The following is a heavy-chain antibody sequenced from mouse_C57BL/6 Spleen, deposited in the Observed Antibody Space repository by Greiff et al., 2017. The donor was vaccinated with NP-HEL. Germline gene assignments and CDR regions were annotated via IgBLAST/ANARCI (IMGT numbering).Heavy chain of an antibody. CDR2: ISSGSSTI. V-gene: IGHV5-17*01. Sequence: DVQLVESGGGLVKPGGSLKLSCAASGFTFSDYGMHWVRQAPEKGLEWVAYISSGSSTIYYADTVKGRFTISRDNAKNTLFLQMTSLRSEDTAMYYCARDYWGGFAYWGQGTLVTVSA. J-gene: IGHJ3*01. D-gene: IGHD2-13*01. CDR1: GFTFSDYG. CDR3: ARDYWGGFAY.